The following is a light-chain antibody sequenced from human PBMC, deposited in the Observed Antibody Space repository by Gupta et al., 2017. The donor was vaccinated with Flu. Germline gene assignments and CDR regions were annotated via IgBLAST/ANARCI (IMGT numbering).Light chain of an antibody. V-gene: IGKV3-20*01. CDR1: QSVSSGY. CDR3: QQYDDSPFT. J-gene: IGKJ3*01. CDR2: DVS. Sequence: EIVLTQSPGTLSVSPGETATLSCRASQSVSSGYLAWHQQKPGQAPRLLIYDVSRRATGIPGRFSGSGSGTDFTLTISRLEPEDFAVYFCQQYDDSPFTFGLGTKVDFK.